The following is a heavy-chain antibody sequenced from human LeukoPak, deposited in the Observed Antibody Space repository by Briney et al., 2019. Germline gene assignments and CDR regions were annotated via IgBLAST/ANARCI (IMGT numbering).Heavy chain of an antibody. Sequence: GGSLRLSCAASGFAFSTYWMHWVRQAPGKGLVWVSRINSGGDSITYADSVKGRFTISRDNAKNTLYLQMNSLRAEDTAVYYCARVGEVVPAGIDYWGQGTLVTVSS. J-gene: IGHJ4*02. D-gene: IGHD2-2*01. V-gene: IGHV3-74*03. CDR2: INSGGDSI. CDR1: GFAFSTYW. CDR3: ARVGEVVPAGIDY.